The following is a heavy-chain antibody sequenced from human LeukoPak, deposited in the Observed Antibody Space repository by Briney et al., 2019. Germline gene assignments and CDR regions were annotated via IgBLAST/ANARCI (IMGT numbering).Heavy chain of an antibody. D-gene: IGHD1-7*01. CDR3: ARGLTFRGSWGKTGTRYVDY. CDR1: GCSISSGGYY. V-gene: IGHV4-31*03. J-gene: IGHJ4*02. CDR2: IYYSGST. Sequence: SETLSLTCTVSGCSISSGGYYWGWIRQHPGKGLEWFGYIYYSGSTYYNPSLKSRVTISVDPSKNQFSLKLSSVTAADTAVYYCARGLTFRGSWGKTGTRYVDYWGQGTLVTVSS.